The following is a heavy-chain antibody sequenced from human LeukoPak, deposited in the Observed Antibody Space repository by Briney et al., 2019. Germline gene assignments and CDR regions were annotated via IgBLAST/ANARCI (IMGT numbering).Heavy chain of an antibody. J-gene: IGHJ5*02. V-gene: IGHV3-74*01. Sequence: GGSLRHSCAPSGFTLCSYEMHWVGQAPRNGLVWVSRINSDGSRTGYADSVKGRFTISRDNSKNTLYLQMNSLRAGDTAVYYCARVIYGSGYRGVFDPWGQGTLVTVSS. CDR1: GFTLCSYE. D-gene: IGHD3-10*01. CDR2: INSDGSRT. CDR3: ARVIYGSGYRGVFDP.